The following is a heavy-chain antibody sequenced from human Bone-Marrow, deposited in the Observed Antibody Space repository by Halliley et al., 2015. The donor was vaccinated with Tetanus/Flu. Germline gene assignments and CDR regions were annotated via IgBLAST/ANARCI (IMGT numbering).Heavy chain of an antibody. D-gene: IGHD3-16*02. CDR3: ARHYRHWLFDY. CDR1: GVSLATSGYS. J-gene: IGHJ4*02. V-gene: IGHV4-39*01. CDR2: SYYSGST. Sequence: TLSLTCTVSGVSLATSGYSWGWIRQPPGKGLEWIGSSYYSGSTDYNPSLKSRVSISVDTSANHLSLNLNSVTAADTAVYYCARHYRHWLFDYWGQGTLVTVSS.